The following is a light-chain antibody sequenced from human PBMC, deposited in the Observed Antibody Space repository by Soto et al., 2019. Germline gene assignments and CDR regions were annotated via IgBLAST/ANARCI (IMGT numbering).Light chain of an antibody. Sequence: DIQMTQSPSTLSASVGDRVTITCRASQSISSWLAWYQQKPGKAPKLLIYKESSLESGVPSRFSGSGSGTEFTLTISRLQPDDFASYYCQQYNSYSTFGQVTKVEIK. V-gene: IGKV1-5*03. CDR3: QQYNSYST. CDR2: KES. J-gene: IGKJ1*01. CDR1: QSISSW.